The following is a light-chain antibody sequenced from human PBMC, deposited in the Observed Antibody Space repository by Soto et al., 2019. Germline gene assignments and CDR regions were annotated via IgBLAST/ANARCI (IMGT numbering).Light chain of an antibody. Sequence: EIVMPQSPATLSVSPVERATLSCGASQSVRRNLAWYQQKPGQAPRLLIYDTSTRATGIPDRFSGSGSGTEFTLTISRLQSEDLAVYDGQQYNDWPPLTCGPGTKVDIK. V-gene: IGKV3-15*01. CDR2: DTS. CDR3: QQYNDWPPLT. J-gene: IGKJ3*01. CDR1: QSVRRN.